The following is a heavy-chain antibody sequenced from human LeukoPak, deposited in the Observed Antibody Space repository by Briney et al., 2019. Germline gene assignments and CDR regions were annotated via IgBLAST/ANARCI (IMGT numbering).Heavy chain of an antibody. CDR2: ISYDGSNK. V-gene: IGHV3-30*03. J-gene: IGHJ6*03. D-gene: IGHD3-3*01. Sequence: PGGSLRLSCEASGFSFADHYMSWVRQAPGEGLEWVAVISYDGSNKYYADSVKGRFTISRDNSKNTLYLQMNSLRAEDTAVYYCARSLEEGYYYYYMDVWGKGTTVTVSS. CDR1: GFSFADHY. CDR3: ARSLEEGYYYYYMDV.